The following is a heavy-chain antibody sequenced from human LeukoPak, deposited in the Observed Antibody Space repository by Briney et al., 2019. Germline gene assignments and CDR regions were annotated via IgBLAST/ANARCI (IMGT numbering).Heavy chain of an antibody. CDR3: ARPPRIVGATGPWIDY. CDR1: GGSFSGYY. Sequence: SETLSLTCAVYGGSFSGYYWSWIRQPPGKGLEWIGEINHSGSTNYNPSLKSRVTISVDTSKNQFSLKLSSVTAADTAVYYCARPPRIVGATGPWIDYWGQGTLVTVSS. D-gene: IGHD1-26*01. J-gene: IGHJ4*02. V-gene: IGHV4-34*01. CDR2: INHSGST.